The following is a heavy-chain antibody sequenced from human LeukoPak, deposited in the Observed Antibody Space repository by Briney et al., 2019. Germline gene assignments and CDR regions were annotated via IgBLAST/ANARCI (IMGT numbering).Heavy chain of an antibody. CDR3: ARPGDYTNYRFDP. D-gene: IGHD4-11*01. J-gene: IGHJ5*02. V-gene: IGHV4-4*07. CDR2: IYTSGST. Sequence: PSETLSLTCTVSGGSISSYYWSWFRQPAGKGLEWIGRIYTSGSTNYNPSLKSRVTMSVDTSKNQFSLKLSSVTAADTAAYYCARPGDYTNYRFDPWGQGTLVTVSS. CDR1: GGSISSYY.